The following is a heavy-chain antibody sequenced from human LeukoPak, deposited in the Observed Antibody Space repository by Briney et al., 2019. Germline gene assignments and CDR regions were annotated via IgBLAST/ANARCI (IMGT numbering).Heavy chain of an antibody. Sequence: ASVKVSCKASGGTFSSYAISWVRQAPGQGLEWMGRIIPILGIANYAQKFQGRVTITADKSTSTAYMELSSLRSEDTAVYYCARGINNYYDSSGYGYWGQGTLVTVSS. CDR2: IIPILGIA. CDR3: ARGINNYYDSSGYGY. J-gene: IGHJ4*02. CDR1: GGTFSSYA. D-gene: IGHD3-22*01. V-gene: IGHV1-69*04.